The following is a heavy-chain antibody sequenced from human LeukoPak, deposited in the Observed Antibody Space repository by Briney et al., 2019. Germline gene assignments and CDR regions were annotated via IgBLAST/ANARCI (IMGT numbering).Heavy chain of an antibody. J-gene: IGHJ4*02. D-gene: IGHD2-21*02. CDR3: ARTAQDPQFDY. CDR2: ISYDGSNK. V-gene: IGHV3-30-3*01. Sequence: PGRSLRLSCAASGFTFSSYAMHWVRQAPGKGLEWVAVISYDGSNKYYADSVKGRLTISRDNSKNTLYLQMNSLRAEDTAVYYCARTAQDPQFDYWGQGTLVTVSS. CDR1: GFTFSSYA.